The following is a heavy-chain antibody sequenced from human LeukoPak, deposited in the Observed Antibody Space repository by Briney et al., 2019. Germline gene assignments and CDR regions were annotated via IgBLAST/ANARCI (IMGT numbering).Heavy chain of an antibody. V-gene: IGHV4-59*01. J-gene: IGHJ3*02. Sequence: SETLSLTCTVSGGSISSYYWSWIRQPPGKGLEWIGYIYYSGSTNYNPSLKSRVAISVDTSKNQFSLKLSSVTAADTAVYYCARGLLDGYTHPAAFDIWGQGTMVTVSS. CDR3: ARGLLDGYTHPAAFDI. D-gene: IGHD5-24*01. CDR2: IYYSGST. CDR1: GGSISSYY.